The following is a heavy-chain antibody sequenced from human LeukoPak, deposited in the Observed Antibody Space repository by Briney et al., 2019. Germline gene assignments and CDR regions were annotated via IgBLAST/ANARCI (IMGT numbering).Heavy chain of an antibody. CDR1: GFTFSSYA. D-gene: IGHD3-16*01. J-gene: IGHJ4*02. V-gene: IGHV3-23*01. CDR2: IDGGGGST. CDR3: AKDRPGGFYY. Sequence: GGSLRLSCAASGFTFSSYAMSWVRQAPGKGLEWVSAIDGGGGSTYYADSVKGRFTISRDNSKNTLYLHMNSLRADDTAVYFCAKDRPGGFYYWGQGTLVTVSS.